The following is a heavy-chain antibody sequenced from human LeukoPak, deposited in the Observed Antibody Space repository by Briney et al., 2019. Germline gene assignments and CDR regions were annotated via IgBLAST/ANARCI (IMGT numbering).Heavy chain of an antibody. V-gene: IGHV3-21*01. D-gene: IGHD3-22*01. CDR1: GFPFRSYS. Sequence: GGSLRLSCGASGFPFRSYSMNWVHQAPGKGVGWVSSITSSSSYIYYADSVKGRFTISRDNAKNSLYLQMNSLRAEDTAVYYCARDVNYYDSSGYYQRYFDYWGQGTLVTVSS. J-gene: IGHJ4*02. CDR2: ITSSSSYI. CDR3: ARDVNYYDSSGYYQRYFDY.